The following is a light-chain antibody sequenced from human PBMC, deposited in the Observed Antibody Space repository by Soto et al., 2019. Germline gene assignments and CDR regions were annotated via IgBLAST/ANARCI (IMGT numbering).Light chain of an antibody. V-gene: IGLV2-18*02. J-gene: IGLJ1*01. CDR3: SSYTSSKTYV. CDR2: EVS. CDR1: SSDVGSYNR. Sequence: QSVLSQPPSLSGSPVQSVAIPCTGTSSDVGSYNRVSWYQQPPGTAPKVMIYEVSNRPSGVPDRFSGSKSGNTASLTISGLQAEDEADYYCSSYTSSKTYVFGTGTKVNVL.